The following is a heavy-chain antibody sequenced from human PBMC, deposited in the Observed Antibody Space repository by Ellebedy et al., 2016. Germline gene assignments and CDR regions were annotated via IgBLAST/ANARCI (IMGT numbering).Heavy chain of an antibody. CDR2: IDPSDSYT. D-gene: IGHD2-15*01. CDR1: GFSFHTHW. V-gene: IGHV5-10-1*01. CDR3: ARHDCSGYSCYSNLAY. J-gene: IGHJ4*02. Sequence: GESLKISXQGSGFSFHTHWIGWVRQMPGKGLEWMGKIDPSDSYTNYGPSFQGHVTISADKSITTAYLQWSSLKASDTAFYYCARHDCSGYSCYSNLAYWGQGTLVTVSS.